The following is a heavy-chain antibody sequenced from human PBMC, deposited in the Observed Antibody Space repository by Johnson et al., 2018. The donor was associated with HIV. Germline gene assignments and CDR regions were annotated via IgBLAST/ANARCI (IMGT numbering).Heavy chain of an antibody. V-gene: IGHV3-48*01. CDR1: RFTFSSYA. J-gene: IGHJ3*02. D-gene: IGHD6-19*01. CDR2: ISSSGSTI. Sequence: EVQLLESGGGLVQPGGSLRLSCAASRFTFSSYAMKWVRQAPGKGLEWVSYISSSGSTIYYADSVKGRFTISRDNSKNTLYLQMNSLRAEDTAVYYCAKDGPYSSGIDASDIWGQGTMVTVSS. CDR3: AKDGPYSSGIDASDI.